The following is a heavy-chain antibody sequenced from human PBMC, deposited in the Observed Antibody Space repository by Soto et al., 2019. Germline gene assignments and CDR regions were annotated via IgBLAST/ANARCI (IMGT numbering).Heavy chain of an antibody. V-gene: IGHV4-59*01. J-gene: IGHJ4*02. CDR1: GGSISSYY. CDR2: IYYSGST. Sequence: SETLSLTCTVSGGSISSYYWSWIRQPPGKGLEWIGYIYYSGSTNYNPSLKSRVTISVETSKNQFSLKLSSVTAADTAVYYCASAPGTPSSLDQWGQGTLVTVSS. CDR3: ASAPGTPSSLDQ. D-gene: IGHD1-1*01.